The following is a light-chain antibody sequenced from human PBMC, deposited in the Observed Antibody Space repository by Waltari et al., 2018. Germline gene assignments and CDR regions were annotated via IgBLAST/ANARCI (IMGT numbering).Light chain of an antibody. J-gene: IGKJ1*01. V-gene: IGKV3-20*01. CDR2: GAS. Sequence: EIVLTQSPGPLSLSPGERVTLSCRASQSIGTFLAWYQQKPGQPPRLLIYGASIRAAGIPDRVSGSGSGTYFSLTISRLEPEDFAVYYCQHYVRLPVTFGQGTKVQIK. CDR3: QHYVRLPVT. CDR1: QSIGTF.